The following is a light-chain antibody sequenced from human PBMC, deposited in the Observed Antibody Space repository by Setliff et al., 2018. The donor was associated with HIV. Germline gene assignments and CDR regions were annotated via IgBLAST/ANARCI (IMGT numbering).Light chain of an antibody. CDR1: TSNIGSNF. J-gene: IGLJ2*01. V-gene: IGLV1-47*01. CDR2: RNN. CDR3: ASWDDSLSGRI. Sequence: QSALPQPPSASGTPGQRVNISCSGSTSNIGSNFVYWYQQFPGTAPKLLIYRNNQRPSGVPDRFSGSKSGTSASLAISGLRSGDEAAYYCASWDDSLSGRIFGGGTKVTVL.